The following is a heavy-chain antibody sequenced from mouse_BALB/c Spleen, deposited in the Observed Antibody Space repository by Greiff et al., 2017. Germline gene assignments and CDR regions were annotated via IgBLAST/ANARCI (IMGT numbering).Heavy chain of an antibody. Sequence: VQLQQSGAELVRSGASVKLSCTASGFNIKDYYMHWVKQRPEQGLEWIGWIDPENGDTEYAPKFQGKATMTADTSSNTAYLQLSSLTSEDTAVYYCNGGGYGRYFDVWGAGTTVTVSS. CDR2: IDPENGDT. V-gene: IGHV14-4*02. J-gene: IGHJ1*01. CDR3: NGGGYGRYFDV. D-gene: IGHD2-2*01. CDR1: GFNIKDYY.